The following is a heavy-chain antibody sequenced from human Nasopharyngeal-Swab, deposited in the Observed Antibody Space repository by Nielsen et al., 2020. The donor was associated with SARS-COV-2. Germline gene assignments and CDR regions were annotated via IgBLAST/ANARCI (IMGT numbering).Heavy chain of an antibody. D-gene: IGHD5-18*01. Sequence: GGSLRLSCTASGFTFNNYAMTWVRQAPANGLVWVATISHSASSSYYADSLRGRLSISRDNSKNTLFLEMNGLRAEDTAVYYCAKGLQLYSYAPDGFDVWGRGTMVTVSS. CDR2: ISHSASSS. J-gene: IGHJ3*01. CDR1: GFTFNNYA. V-gene: IGHV3-23*01. CDR3: AKGLQLYSYAPDGFDV.